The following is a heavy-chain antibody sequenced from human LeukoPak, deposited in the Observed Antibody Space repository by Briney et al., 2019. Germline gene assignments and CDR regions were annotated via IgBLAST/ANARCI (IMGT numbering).Heavy chain of an antibody. D-gene: IGHD6-19*01. V-gene: IGHV1-18*01. CDR3: ARSYSSGWYYDY. CDR1: GYTFTSYG. Sequence: ASVKVSCKASGYTFTSYGISWVRQAPGQGLEWMGWISAYNGNTNYAQKLQGRVTMTTDTSTSTAYMELRSLRSDGTAVYYCARSYSSGWYYDYWGQGILVTVSS. CDR2: ISAYNGNT. J-gene: IGHJ4*02.